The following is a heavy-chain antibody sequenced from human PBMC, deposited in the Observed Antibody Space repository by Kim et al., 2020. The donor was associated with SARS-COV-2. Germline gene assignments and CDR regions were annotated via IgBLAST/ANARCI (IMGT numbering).Heavy chain of an antibody. CDR3: ARHGSGKSYSYGYYWAFDI. CDR1: GGSISSYY. J-gene: IGHJ3*02. CDR2: IYYSGST. V-gene: IGHV4-59*08. Sequence: SETLSLTCTVSGGSISSYYWSWIRQPPGKRLEWIGYIYYSGSTNYNPSLKSRVTISVDTSKNQFSLKLSSVTAADTAVYYCARHGSGKSYSYGYYWAFDIWGQGTMVTVSS. D-gene: IGHD5-18*01.